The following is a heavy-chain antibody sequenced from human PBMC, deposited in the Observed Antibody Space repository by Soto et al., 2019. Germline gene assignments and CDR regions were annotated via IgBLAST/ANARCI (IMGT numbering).Heavy chain of an antibody. Sequence: GGSLRLSCAASGFTFSSYAMSWVRQAPGKGLEWVSAIIGSGGSTYYADSVKGRFTISRDNSKNTLYLQMNSLRAEDTAVYYCANGCMLLSASDRAFSVSGICVRGQGTPVLGSS. CDR3: ANGCMLLSASDRAFSVSGICV. CDR1: GFTFSSYA. J-gene: IGHJ4*03. D-gene: IGHD3-10*01. CDR2: IIGSGGST. V-gene: IGHV3-23*01.